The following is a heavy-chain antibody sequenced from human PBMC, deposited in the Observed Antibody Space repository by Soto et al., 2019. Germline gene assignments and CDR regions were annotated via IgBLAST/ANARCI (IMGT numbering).Heavy chain of an antibody. D-gene: IGHD2-2*01. J-gene: IGHJ4*02. CDR3: TKGDTSDPFEY. Sequence: GGSLRLSCTASGFTFSMYGMHWVRQAPGKGLEWVAVIWYDGSGKYYADSVKGRFTISRDNSKNTLYLQMNSLRVEDTAVYYCTKGDTSDPFEYWGQGTLVTVSS. V-gene: IGHV3-33*06. CDR1: GFTFSMYG. CDR2: IWYDGSGK.